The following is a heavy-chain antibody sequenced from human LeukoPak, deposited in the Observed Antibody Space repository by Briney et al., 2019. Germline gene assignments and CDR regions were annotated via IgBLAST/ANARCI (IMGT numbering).Heavy chain of an antibody. CDR1: GYTFTGYY. V-gene: IGHV1-2*02. J-gene: IGHJ4*02. Sequence: ASVKVSCKASGYTFTGYYMDWVRQAPGQGPEWMGWINPNSGDTNYVQKFQGRVTMTRDTSINTAYMEMSGLRSDDTAVYYCARRGPYLDYWGQGTLVSVSS. CDR3: ARRGPYLDY. CDR2: INPNSGDT.